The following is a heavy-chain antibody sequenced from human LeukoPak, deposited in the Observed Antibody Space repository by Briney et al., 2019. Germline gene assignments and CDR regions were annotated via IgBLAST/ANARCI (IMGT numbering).Heavy chain of an antibody. J-gene: IGHJ4*02. CDR2: FSGNGIGT. V-gene: IGHV3-23*01. D-gene: IGHD2-2*01. Sequence: PGGSLRLSCAASGFIFSDYAMSWVRQAPGKGLEWVSAFSGNGIGTYYADSVKGRFTISRDNSKNTLYLQMNNLRAEDTAVYYCAKRLTSFRTFDYWGQGTLVTVSS. CDR1: GFIFSDYA. CDR3: AKRLTSFRTFDY.